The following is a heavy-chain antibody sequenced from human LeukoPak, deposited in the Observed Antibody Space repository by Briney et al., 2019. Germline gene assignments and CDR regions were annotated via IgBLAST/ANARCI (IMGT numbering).Heavy chain of an antibody. CDR2: ISGSGGST. J-gene: IGHJ5*02. D-gene: IGHD3-3*01. Sequence: GGSLRLSCAASGFTFSSYGMSWVRQAPGKGLEWVSGISGSGGSTYYADSVKGRFTISRDNSKNTLYLRMNSLRAEDTAVYYCAKDQMAIFGAGPNPNWFDPWGQGTQVTVSS. CDR1: GFTFSSYG. CDR3: AKDQMAIFGAGPNPNWFDP. V-gene: IGHV3-23*01.